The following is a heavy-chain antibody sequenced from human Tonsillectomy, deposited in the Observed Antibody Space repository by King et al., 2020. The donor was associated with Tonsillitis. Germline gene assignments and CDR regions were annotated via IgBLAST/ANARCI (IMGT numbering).Heavy chain of an antibody. CDR1: GYTFTNFD. V-gene: IGHV1-8*02. CDR3: RRGGVAGSWPTGP. J-gene: IGHJ5*02. Sequence: QLVQSGAEVKKPGASVKVSCKGSGYTFTNFDINWVRQASGQGLEWMAWINPNTGETGYGQKFQDRISVTRDTGISTAHLELTDLRSDDTAAYYCRRGGVAGSWPTGPWGQGTLVTVSP. D-gene: IGHD6-13*01. CDR2: INPNTGET.